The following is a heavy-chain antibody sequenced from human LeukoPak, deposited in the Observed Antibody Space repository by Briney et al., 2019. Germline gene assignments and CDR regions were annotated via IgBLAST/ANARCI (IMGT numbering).Heavy chain of an antibody. J-gene: IGHJ4*02. D-gene: IGHD6-13*01. CDR1: GFTFSSSA. V-gene: IGHV3-64D*06. CDR2: ISSNGGNT. CDR3: VKSFKYSSSLFDY. Sequence: GGSLRLSCSASGFTFSSSAMHWVRQAPGKGLEYVSTISSNGGNTYYADSVKGRFTISRDNSRNTLYLQMSSLRAEDTAVYYCVKSFKYSSSLFDYWGQGTLVTVSS.